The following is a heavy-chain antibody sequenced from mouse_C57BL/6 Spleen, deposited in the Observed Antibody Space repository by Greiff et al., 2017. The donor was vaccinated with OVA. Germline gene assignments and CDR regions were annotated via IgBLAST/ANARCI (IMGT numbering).Heavy chain of an antibody. J-gene: IGHJ2*01. CDR1: GYTFTSYD. D-gene: IGHD1-1*01. CDR3: ARSITTVVAHYFDY. CDR2: IYPRDGST. V-gene: IGHV1-85*01. Sequence: VQLQQSGPELVKPGASVKLSCKASGYTFTSYDINWVKQRPGQGLEWIGWIYPRDGSTKYNEKFKGKATLTVDTSSSTAYMELHSLTSEDSAVYFCARSITTVVAHYFDYWAKAPLSQSPQ.